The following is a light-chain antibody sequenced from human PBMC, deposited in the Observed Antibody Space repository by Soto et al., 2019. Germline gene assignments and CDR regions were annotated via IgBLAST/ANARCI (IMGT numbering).Light chain of an antibody. CDR3: QELNRFSFI. CDR2: APS. Sequence: DIQLTQSPSFLSASVGDRVTITCRASQAIDTSLAWSQQKPGKAPKLLIYAPSLLQSGVPSRFSGSGSGTEFTLTITSLQTEDFASYYCQELNRFSFIFGQGTRLEIK. V-gene: IGKV1-9*01. CDR1: QAIDTS. J-gene: IGKJ5*01.